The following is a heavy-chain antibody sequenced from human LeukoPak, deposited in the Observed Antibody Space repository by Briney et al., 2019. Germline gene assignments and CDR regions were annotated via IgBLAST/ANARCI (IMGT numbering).Heavy chain of an antibody. CDR3: AREGGSSGYYYLFDY. CDR1: GYTFTGYY. J-gene: IGHJ4*02. Sequence: GGSLRLSCAASGYTFTGYYMHWVRQAPGQGLEWMGRINPNSGGTNYAQKFQGRVTMTRDTSISTANVELSRLRSDDTAVYYCAREGGSSGYYYLFDYWGQGTLVTVSS. D-gene: IGHD3-22*01. V-gene: IGHV1-2*06. CDR2: INPNSGGT.